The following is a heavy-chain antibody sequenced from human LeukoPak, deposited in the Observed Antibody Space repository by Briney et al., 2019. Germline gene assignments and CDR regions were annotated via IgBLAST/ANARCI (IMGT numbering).Heavy chain of an antibody. V-gene: IGHV3-23*01. D-gene: IGHD6-19*01. CDR2: VSGSGDTT. CDR3: AKREAMAGIGNFDY. J-gene: IGHJ4*02. CDR1: GFTFSSYA. Sequence: GGSLRLSCAASGFTFSSYAMSWVRQAPGKGLEWVSAVSGSGDTTYYADSVKGRFTISRDNSRTTLYLQMNSLRAEDTAVYYCAKREAMAGIGNFDYWGQGAVVTVSS.